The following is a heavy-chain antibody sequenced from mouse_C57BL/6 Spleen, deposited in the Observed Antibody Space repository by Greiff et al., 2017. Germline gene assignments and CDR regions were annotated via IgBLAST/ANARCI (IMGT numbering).Heavy chain of an antibody. CDR1: GYTFTSYR. Sequence: VQLQQPGAELVRPGSSVKLSCKASGYTFTSYRMHWVKQRPIQGLEWIGNIDPSDSETHYNEKFKDKATLTVDKSSSTAYVQLSSLTSEDSAVXDCARSTTTVVARGFAYWGQGTMLTVSA. V-gene: IGHV1-52*01. CDR2: IDPSDSET. D-gene: IGHD1-1*01. J-gene: IGHJ3*01. CDR3: ARSTTTVVARGFAY.